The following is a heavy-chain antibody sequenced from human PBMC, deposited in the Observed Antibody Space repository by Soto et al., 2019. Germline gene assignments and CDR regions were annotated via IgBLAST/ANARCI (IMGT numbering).Heavy chain of an antibody. CDR3: TKDRHPDGIWTFDF. D-gene: IGHD3-9*01. V-gene: IGHV3-23*01. J-gene: IGHJ4*02. Sequence: GGSMKLSSAALGLTFGTYTMTWVRQAPGKGLEWVSALGGGGDTHYAESVKGRFTISRDYSKNILLLQMNSLRDEDSAIYYCTKDRHPDGIWTFDFWGQGTLVTVSS. CDR1: GLTFGTYT. CDR2: LGGGGDT.